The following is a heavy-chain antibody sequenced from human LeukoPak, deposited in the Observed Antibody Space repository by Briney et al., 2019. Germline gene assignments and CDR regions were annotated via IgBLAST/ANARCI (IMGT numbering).Heavy chain of an antibody. V-gene: IGHV3-7*01. J-gene: IGHJ4*02. CDR3: ARDRAYGDYVSFDY. Sequence: PGGSLRLSCEGSGFTFSNYWMGWVRQAPGKGLQWVANIKTDGSEKYYVDSVKGRFTISRDNSKNTLYLQMNSLRAEDTAVYYCARDRAYGDYVSFDYWGQGTLVTVSS. CDR1: GFTFSNYW. D-gene: IGHD4-17*01. CDR2: IKTDGSEK.